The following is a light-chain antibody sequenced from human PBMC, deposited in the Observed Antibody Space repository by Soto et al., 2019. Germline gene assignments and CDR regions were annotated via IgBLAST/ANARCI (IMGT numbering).Light chain of an antibody. CDR1: SSDVGGYNY. Sequence: QSVLTQPASVSGSPGQSITISCTGTSSDVGGYNYVSWYQQHPGKAPKLMIYDVSNRPSGVSNRFSGSKSGNTASLTISGLQAEDEADYYCSSYTCSSTSYVFGTGTKLTVL. J-gene: IGLJ1*01. CDR3: SSYTCSSTSYV. CDR2: DVS. V-gene: IGLV2-14*01.